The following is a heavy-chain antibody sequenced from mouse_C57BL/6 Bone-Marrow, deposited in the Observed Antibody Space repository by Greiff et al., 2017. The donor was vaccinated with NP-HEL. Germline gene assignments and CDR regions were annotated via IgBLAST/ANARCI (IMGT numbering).Heavy chain of an antibody. CDR3: TTWGGCAMDY. Sequence: VQLQQSGAELVRPGASVKLSCTASGFNIKDDYMHWVKQRPEQGLEWIGWIDPENGDTEYASKFQGKATITADTSSNTAYLQLSSLTSEDTAVYYCTTWGGCAMDYWGQGTSVTVSS. V-gene: IGHV14-4*01. CDR2: IDPENGDT. J-gene: IGHJ4*01. CDR1: GFNIKDDY.